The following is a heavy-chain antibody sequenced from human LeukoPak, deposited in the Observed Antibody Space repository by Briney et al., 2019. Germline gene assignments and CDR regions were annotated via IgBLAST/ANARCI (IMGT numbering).Heavy chain of an antibody. J-gene: IGHJ6*04. Sequence: PGRSLRLSCAASGFTFSSYAMHWVRQAPGKGLEWVAVISYDGSNKYYADSVKGRFTISRDNSKNTLYLQMNSLRAEDTAVYYCARDLLTETRLLWFGELKYGMDVWDKGTTVTVSS. CDR3: ARDLLTETRLLWFGELKYGMDV. D-gene: IGHD3-10*01. V-gene: IGHV3-30*04. CDR1: GFTFSSYA. CDR2: ISYDGSNK.